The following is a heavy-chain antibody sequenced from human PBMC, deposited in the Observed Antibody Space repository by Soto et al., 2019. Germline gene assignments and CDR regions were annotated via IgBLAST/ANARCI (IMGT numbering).Heavy chain of an antibody. D-gene: IGHD4-17*01. V-gene: IGHV1-8*02. J-gene: IGHJ4*02. CDR2: VSPDHGNA. CDR1: GYTFTSYA. CDR3: AVTTGY. Sequence: AASVKVSCKASGYTFTSYAMHWVRQAPGQRLEWMGWVSPDHGNAGYAQQFQGRVTMTSDTSISTVFMELTNLRSEDTAVYYCAVTTGYWGQGTKVTVSS.